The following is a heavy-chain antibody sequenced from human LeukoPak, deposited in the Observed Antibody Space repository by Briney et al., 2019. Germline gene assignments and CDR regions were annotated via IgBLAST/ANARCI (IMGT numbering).Heavy chain of an antibody. CDR2: MNPNSGNT. CDR1: GYTFTSYD. J-gene: IGHJ6*02. CDR3: ARDTGYYYGMDV. Sequence: ASVKVSCKASGYTFTSYDINWVRQATGQGLEWMGWMNPNSGNTGYAQKFQGRVTMTRNTSISTAYMELSSLRSEDTAVYYCARDTGYYYGMDVWGQGTTVTVSS. D-gene: IGHD2-8*02. V-gene: IGHV1-8*01.